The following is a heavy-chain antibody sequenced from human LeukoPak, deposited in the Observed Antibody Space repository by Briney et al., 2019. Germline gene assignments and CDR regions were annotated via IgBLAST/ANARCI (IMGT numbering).Heavy chain of an antibody. Sequence: GASVKVSCKASGYTFTSYGISWVRQAPGQGLEWMGRIIPILGIANYAQKFQGRVTITADKSTSTAYMELSSLRSEDTAVYYCASSDVDTAMVRDRGYFDYWGQGTLVTVSS. J-gene: IGHJ4*02. D-gene: IGHD5-18*01. CDR2: IIPILGIA. CDR3: ASSDVDTAMVRDRGYFDY. V-gene: IGHV1-69*04. CDR1: GYTFTSYG.